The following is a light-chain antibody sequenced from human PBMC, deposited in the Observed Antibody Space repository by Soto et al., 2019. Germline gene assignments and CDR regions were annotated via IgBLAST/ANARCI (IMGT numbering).Light chain of an antibody. CDR3: QQYDNWPPIT. CDR2: GAS. CDR1: QSINND. V-gene: IGKV3-15*01. Sequence: EIVLTQSPATLSVSPGERATLSCRASQSINNDLAWYQHKPGQAPRLLIYGASTRAIGVPARFSGSGSGPEFTLTIDSLQSDDFAVYYCQQYDNWPPITFGQGTRLEIK. J-gene: IGKJ5*01.